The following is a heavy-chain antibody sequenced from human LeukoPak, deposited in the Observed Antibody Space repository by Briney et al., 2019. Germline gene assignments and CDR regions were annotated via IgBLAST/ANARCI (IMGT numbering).Heavy chain of an antibody. J-gene: IGHJ4*02. CDR2: IWYDGSNK. CDR3: AKDRSTSNILTGYQDN. CDR1: GFTFSSYG. V-gene: IGHV3-33*06. D-gene: IGHD3-9*01. Sequence: GGSLRLSCAASGFTFSSYGMHWVRQAPGKGLEWVAVIWYDGSNKYYADSVKGRFTISRDNSKNTLYLQMNSLRAEDTAVYYCAKDRSTSNILTGYQDNWGQGTLVTVSS.